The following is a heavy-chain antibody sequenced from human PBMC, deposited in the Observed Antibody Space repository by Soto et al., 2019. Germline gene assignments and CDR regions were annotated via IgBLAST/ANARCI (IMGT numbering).Heavy chain of an antibody. CDR3: ARKFAPEFFDS. V-gene: IGHV5-51*01. Sequence: GESLKISCKASGYTFNNYWIAWVRQMPGKGLEWMGVIYPRDSDTKYSPAFQGQVTFSVDKSIDTAYLQWTSVEASDTAIYFCARKFAPEFFDSWGQGTLVTVS. D-gene: IGHD3-10*01. CDR1: GYTFNNYW. J-gene: IGHJ4*02. CDR2: IYPRDSDT.